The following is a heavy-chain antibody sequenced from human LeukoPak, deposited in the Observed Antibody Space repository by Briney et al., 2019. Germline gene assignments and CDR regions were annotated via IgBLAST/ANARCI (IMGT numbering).Heavy chain of an antibody. CDR3: TRVGSPYYYYYYMDV. CDR1: GYTFTGYY. J-gene: IGHJ6*03. CDR2: INPNSGGT. Sequence: ASVKVSCKASGYTFTGYYMHWVRQAPGQGLEWMGWINPNSGGTNYAQKFQGRVTMTRDTSISTAYMELSRLRSDDTAVYYCTRVGSPYYYYYYMDVWGKGTTVTVSS. V-gene: IGHV1-2*02.